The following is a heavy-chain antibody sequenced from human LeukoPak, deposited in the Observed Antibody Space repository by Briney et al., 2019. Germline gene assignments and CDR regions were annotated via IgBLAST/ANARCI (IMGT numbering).Heavy chain of an antibody. V-gene: IGHV3-9*01. CDR3: AKGRPYDISQLDY. J-gene: IGHJ4*02. CDR1: GFTFDDYA. CDR2: IVWNSGSI. Sequence: GGSLRLSCAASGFTFDDYAMHWVRQAPGKGLEWVSGIVWNSGSIGYADSVKGRFTISRDNAKNSLYLQMNSLRAEDTALYYCAKGRPYDISQLDYWGQGTLVTVSS. D-gene: IGHD3-9*01.